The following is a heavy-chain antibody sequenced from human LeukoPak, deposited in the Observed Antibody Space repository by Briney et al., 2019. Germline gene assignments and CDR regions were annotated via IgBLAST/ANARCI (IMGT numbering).Heavy chain of an antibody. V-gene: IGHV3-15*01. CDR2: IRHKSEGGTI. J-gene: IGHJ5*02. D-gene: IGHD3-22*01. Sequence: GGSLRLSCAASGFTFSNAWMSWVRQSVGKGRECGGRIRHKSEGGTIDYGAPMYGRVTISREDSKAMLYLQVDTLEVADTGVYYCTRLLRPLPGSGYMNWFDPWGPGTLVTVSS. CDR1: GFTFSNAW. CDR3: TRLLRPLPGSGYMNWFDP.